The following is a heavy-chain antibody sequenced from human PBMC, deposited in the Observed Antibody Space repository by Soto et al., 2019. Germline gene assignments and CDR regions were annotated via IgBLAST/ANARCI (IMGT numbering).Heavy chain of an antibody. V-gene: IGHV1-69*06. J-gene: IGHJ6*02. D-gene: IGHD1-1*01. CDR2: IIPIFGTA. CDR3: ASPTGTHAYYYGMDV. Sequence: SVKVSCKASGGTSSSYAISWVRQAPGQGLEWMGGIIPIFGTANYAQKFQGRVTITADKSTSTAYMELSSLRSEDTAVYYCASPTGTHAYYYGMDVWGQGTTVTVSS. CDR1: GGTSSSYA.